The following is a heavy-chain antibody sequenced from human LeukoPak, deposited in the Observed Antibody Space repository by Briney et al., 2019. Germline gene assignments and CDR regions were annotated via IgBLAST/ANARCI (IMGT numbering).Heavy chain of an antibody. Sequence: ASVKVSCKASGYTFTDFGISWVRQAPGQGLEWMGWISAYNGNKNYVQKFQGRVTMTTDTSTSTAYMELTSLRSDDTAMYYCTRDLGVDTAMIFFDYWGQGTLVTVSS. D-gene: IGHD5-18*01. J-gene: IGHJ4*02. CDR2: ISAYNGNK. CDR3: TRDLGVDTAMIFFDY. CDR1: GYTFTDFG. V-gene: IGHV1-18*01.